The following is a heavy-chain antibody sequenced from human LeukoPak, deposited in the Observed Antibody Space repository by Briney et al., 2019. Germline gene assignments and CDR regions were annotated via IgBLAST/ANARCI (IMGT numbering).Heavy chain of an antibody. CDR3: EKGRANWGSAEGGGYFDY. J-gene: IGHJ4*02. D-gene: IGHD7-27*01. CDR1: GLSFSNYA. CDR2: IGGSGGST. V-gene: IGHV3-23*01. Sequence: PGGSLRPSCAASGLSFSNYAMCWVRQAPGKGLEWVSGIGGSGGSTYYADSIYADSVKGRFTISRDNSKNTLYLQMNNLRVEDTALYYCEKGRANWGSAEGGGYFDYWGQGTLVTVSS.